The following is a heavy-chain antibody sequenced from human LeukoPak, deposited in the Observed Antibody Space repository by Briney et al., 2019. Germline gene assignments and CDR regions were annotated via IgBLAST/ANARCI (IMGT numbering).Heavy chain of an antibody. D-gene: IGHD5-18*01. CDR2: INPNNGNT. J-gene: IGHJ4*02. CDR1: GYTFTGYY. Sequence: ASVKVSCKASGYTFTGYYMHWVRQAPGQGLEWMGRINPNNGNTNYAQKLQGRVTMTTDTSTSTAYMELRSLRSDDTAVYYCARTRREEGYGYCFDYWGQGTLVTVSS. V-gene: IGHV1-18*04. CDR3: ARTRREEGYGYCFDY.